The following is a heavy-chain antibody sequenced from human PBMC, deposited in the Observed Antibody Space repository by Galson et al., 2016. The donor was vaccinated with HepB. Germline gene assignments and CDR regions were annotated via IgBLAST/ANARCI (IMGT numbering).Heavy chain of an antibody. V-gene: IGHV3-48*02. D-gene: IGHD4-23*01. CDR3: AKDGGQQVVRWERLRKVYYYYAMDV. Sequence: SLRISCADSGFTVSSYSMNWVRQAPGKGLEWVSSMSSSGSTMYYADSVKGRFTISRDIAQNSLYLQMNSLRDEDTAVYYCAKDGGQQVVRWERLRKVYYYYAMDVGGQGTTGTVSS. J-gene: IGHJ6*02. CDR2: MSSSGSTM. CDR1: GFTVSSYS.